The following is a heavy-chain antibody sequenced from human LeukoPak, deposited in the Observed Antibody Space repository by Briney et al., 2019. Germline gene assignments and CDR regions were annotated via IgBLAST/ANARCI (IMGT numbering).Heavy chain of an antibody. Sequence: GAPVKRSCKASGYRFTSYGINWVRQAPGQGLEWMGWINPKRGGTENAQMCRARVTMTWDTSIGTAYMELSRLRSDDTAVYYCARVEDIPAPFDYGGEASSATVSS. D-gene: IGHD2-15*01. CDR3: ARVEDIPAPFDY. J-gene: IGHJ1*01. CDR2: INPKRGGT. CDR1: GYRFTSYG. V-gene: IGHV1-2*02.